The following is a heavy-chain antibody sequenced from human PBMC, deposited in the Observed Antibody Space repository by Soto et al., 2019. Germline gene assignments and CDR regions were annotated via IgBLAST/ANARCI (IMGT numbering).Heavy chain of an antibody. V-gene: IGHV1-18*01. CDR2: ISAYNGNT. CDR3: ARAFYPAVTTLRFAFDI. Sequence: QVQLVQSGAEVKKPGASVKVSCKASGYTFTSYGISWVRQAPGQGLEWMGWISAYNGNTNYAQKLQGRVTMTTDTSTIKDYMELSSRRSNDTAVYYCARAFYPAVTTLRFAFDIWGQGTMVTVSS. CDR1: GYTFTSYG. J-gene: IGHJ3*02. D-gene: IGHD4-17*01.